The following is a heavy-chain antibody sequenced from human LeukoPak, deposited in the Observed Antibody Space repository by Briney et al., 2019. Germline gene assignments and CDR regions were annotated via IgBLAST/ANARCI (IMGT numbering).Heavy chain of an antibody. CDR1: GFTFSDHY. CDR3: ARGRSNYYDSSSAFDI. V-gene: IGHV3-53*01. Sequence: GGSLRLSCAASGFTFSDHYMSWVRQAPGKGLEWVSVIYSGGSTYYADSVKGRFTISRDNSKNTLYLQMNSLRAEDTAVYYCARGRSNYYDSSSAFDIWGQGTMVTVSS. CDR2: IYSGGST. J-gene: IGHJ3*02. D-gene: IGHD3-22*01.